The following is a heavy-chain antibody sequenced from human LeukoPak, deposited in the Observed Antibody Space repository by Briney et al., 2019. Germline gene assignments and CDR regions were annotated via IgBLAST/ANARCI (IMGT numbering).Heavy chain of an antibody. Sequence: ETLSLTCTVSGDSINSLDLWSWVRQPPGKGLEWVSAISGSGGDTYYADSVKGRFTISRDNSKNTLYLQMNSLRAEDTAVYYCAKKGATTGDFDYWGQGTLVTVSS. V-gene: IGHV3-23*01. D-gene: IGHD1-26*01. CDR3: AKKGATTGDFDY. J-gene: IGHJ4*02. CDR1: GDSINSLD. CDR2: ISGSGGDT.